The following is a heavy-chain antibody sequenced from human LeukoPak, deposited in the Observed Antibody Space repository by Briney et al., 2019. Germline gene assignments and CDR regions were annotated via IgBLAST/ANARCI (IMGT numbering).Heavy chain of an antibody. CDR3: ARDRSPLRFLEWNDAFDI. CDR2: IIPIFGTA. V-gene: IGHV1-69*13. D-gene: IGHD3-3*01. J-gene: IGHJ3*02. Sequence: ASVKVSCKASGGTFSSYAISWVRQAPGQGLEWMGGIIPIFGTANYAQKFQGRVTITADESTSTAYMELSSLRSEDTAVYYCARDRSPLRFLEWNDAFDIWGQGTMVTVSS. CDR1: GGTFSSYA.